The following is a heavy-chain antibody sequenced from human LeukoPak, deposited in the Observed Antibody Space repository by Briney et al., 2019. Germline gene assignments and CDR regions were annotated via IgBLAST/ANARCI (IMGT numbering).Heavy chain of an antibody. D-gene: IGHD3-3*01. CDR2: IIPIFGTA. Sequence: SVKVSCKASGGTFSSYAISWVRQAPGQGLEWMGGIIPIFGTANYAQKFQGRVTITADKSTSTAYMELSSLRSEDTAVYYCASSEPDFWSGPGKGYYYYYMDVWGKGTTVTVSS. V-gene: IGHV1-69*06. CDR3: ASSEPDFWSGPGKGYYYYYMDV. CDR1: GGTFSSYA. J-gene: IGHJ6*03.